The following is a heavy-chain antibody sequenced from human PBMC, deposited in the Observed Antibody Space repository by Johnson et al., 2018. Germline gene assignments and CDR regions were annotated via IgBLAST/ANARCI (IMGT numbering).Heavy chain of an antibody. CDR3: ATSPVTPQGYYYYGMDV. CDR2: ISSSSGII. J-gene: IGHJ6*02. CDR1: GFTFNNYG. V-gene: IGHV3-48*02. D-gene: IGHD4-17*01. Sequence: VQLVESGGGLVQXGGSLRLACGASGFTFNNYGMNWVRQAPGMGLEWIASISSSSGIINYADSVKGRFTSSRDNAKKSLYLQMNSLRDEDTAVYYCATSPVTPQGYYYYGMDVWGQGTTVTVSS.